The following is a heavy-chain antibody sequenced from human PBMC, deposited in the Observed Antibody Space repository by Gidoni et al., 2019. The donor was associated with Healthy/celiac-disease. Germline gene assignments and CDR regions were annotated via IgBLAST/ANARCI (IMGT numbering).Heavy chain of an antibody. CDR1: GHSFTSYC. V-gene: IGHV5-51*01. CDR2: IYPGDSDT. CDR3: ARHRVGSSSYFDY. D-gene: IGHD6-6*01. J-gene: IGHJ4*02. Sequence: EVQLLQPRAEVHKPGESLTISCKASGHSFTSYCIGWVRQMPGKALEWMGMIYPGDSDTRYSPSFQGQVTISADKSISTAYLQWSSLKASDTAMYYCARHRVGSSSYFDYWGQGTLVTVSS.